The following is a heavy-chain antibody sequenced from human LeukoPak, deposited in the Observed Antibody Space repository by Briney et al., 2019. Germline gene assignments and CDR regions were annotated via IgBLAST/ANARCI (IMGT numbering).Heavy chain of an antibody. V-gene: IGHV4-39*07. Sequence: PSETLSLTCTVSGGSISSSSYYWGWIRQPPGKGLEWIGNIYYSGSTYYNPSLKSRVTISVDTSKNQFSLKLNSVTAADTAVYFCARYRKCGSDCYDAFDIWGQGTMVTVSS. CDR2: IYYSGST. CDR3: ARYRKCGSDCYDAFDI. J-gene: IGHJ3*02. CDR1: GGSISSSSYY. D-gene: IGHD2-21*02.